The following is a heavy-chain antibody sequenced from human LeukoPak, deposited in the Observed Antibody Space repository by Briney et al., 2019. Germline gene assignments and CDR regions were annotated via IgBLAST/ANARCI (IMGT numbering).Heavy chain of an antibody. D-gene: IGHD3-10*01. V-gene: IGHV1-69*13. J-gene: IGHJ5*02. Sequence: GASAKVSCKASGGTFSSYAISWVRQAPGQGLEWMGGIIPIFGTANYAQKFQGRVTITADESTSTAYMELSSLRSEDTAVYYCARNRVPIGSSGFDPWGQGTLVTVSS. CDR1: GGTFSSYA. CDR2: IIPIFGTA. CDR3: ARNRVPIGSSGFDP.